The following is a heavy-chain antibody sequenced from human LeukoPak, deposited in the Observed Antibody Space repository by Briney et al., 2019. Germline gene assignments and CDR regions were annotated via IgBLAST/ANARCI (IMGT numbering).Heavy chain of an antibody. CDR2: ISGSGGST. D-gene: IGHD6-19*01. CDR1: GFTFSSYA. Sequence: GGSLRLSCAASGFTFSSYAMSWIRQAPGKGLEWVSAISGSGGSTYYADSVKGRFTISRDNSKNTLYLQMNSLRAEDTAVYYCANGWVSFPFNWFDPWGQGTLVTVSS. V-gene: IGHV3-23*01. J-gene: IGHJ5*02. CDR3: ANGWVSFPFNWFDP.